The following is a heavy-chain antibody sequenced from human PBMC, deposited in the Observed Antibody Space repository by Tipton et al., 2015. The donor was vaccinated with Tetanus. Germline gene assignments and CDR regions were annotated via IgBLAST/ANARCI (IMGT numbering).Heavy chain of an antibody. CDR2: IYYSGST. D-gene: IGHD6-13*01. V-gene: IGHV4-59*12. CDR3: ARGWGSSWYTGSFDS. J-gene: IGHJ4*02. Sequence: TLSLTCTVSGGSISSYYWSWIRQPPGKGLEWIGYIYYSGSTNYNPSLKSRVTISVDTSKRQFSLKLNSVTAADTAVYYCARGWGSSWYTGSFDSWGQGTQVTVSS. CDR1: GGSISSYY.